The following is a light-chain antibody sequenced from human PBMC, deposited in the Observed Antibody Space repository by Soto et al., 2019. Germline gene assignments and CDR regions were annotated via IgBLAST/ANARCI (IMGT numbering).Light chain of an antibody. CDR1: QSVSRY. CDR2: DAS. V-gene: IGKV3-11*01. CDR3: QQRSNWPPEYT. Sequence: EIVLTQSPATLSLSPGERATLSCRASQSVSRYLAWYQQKPGQAPRLLIYDASSRAIGIPARFSGSGSGTDFTLTISSIAPEDFADYYCQQRSNWPPEYTCCQGTKLEIK. J-gene: IGKJ2*01.